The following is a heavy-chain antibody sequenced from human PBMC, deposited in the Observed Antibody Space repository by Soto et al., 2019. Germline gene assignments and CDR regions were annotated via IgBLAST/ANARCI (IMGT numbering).Heavy chain of an antibody. J-gene: IGHJ5*02. D-gene: IGHD3-10*01. Sequence: QVQLVQSGAEVKKPGASVKVSCKASGYTFTSYYMHWVRQAPGQGLEWMGIINPSCGSTSYAQKFQGRLPMTRETSTSIVYMELSSLRSEDTAVYYCARGATMVRGVIIRVDWFDPWGQGTLVTVSS. CDR3: ARGATMVRGVIIRVDWFDP. CDR1: GYTFTSYY. CDR2: INPSCGST. V-gene: IGHV1-46*01.